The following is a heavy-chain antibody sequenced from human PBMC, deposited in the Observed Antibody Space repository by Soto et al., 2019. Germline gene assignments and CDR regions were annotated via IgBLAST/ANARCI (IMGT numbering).Heavy chain of an antibody. Sequence: GGSLRLSCAASGFTFSNAWMNWVRQAPGKGLEWVGRIKSKTDGGTTDYAAPVKGRFTFSRDDSENTLYLQMNSLITEDTAVYYCITGLWSGELLYFYWGQGTLVTVSS. V-gene: IGHV3-15*07. CDR3: ITGLWSGELLYFY. CDR2: IKSKTDGGTT. CDR1: GFTFSNAW. J-gene: IGHJ4*02. D-gene: IGHD3-10*01.